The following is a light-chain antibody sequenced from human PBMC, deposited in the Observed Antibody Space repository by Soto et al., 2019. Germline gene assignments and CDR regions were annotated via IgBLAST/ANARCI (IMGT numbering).Light chain of an antibody. CDR3: CSYAGSYTRV. CDR1: SSDIGTYNL. CDR2: EGI. Sequence: SALTQPASVSGSPGQSITISCTGTSSDIGTYNLVSWYQHYPGKAPKLMIYEGIKRPSGVSNRFSGSKSGNTAFLTISGLQAEDEADYYCCSYAGSYTRVFGTGTKV. V-gene: IGLV2-23*01. J-gene: IGLJ1*01.